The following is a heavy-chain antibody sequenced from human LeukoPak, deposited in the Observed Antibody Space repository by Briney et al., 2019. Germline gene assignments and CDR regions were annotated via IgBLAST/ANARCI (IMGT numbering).Heavy chain of an antibody. CDR3: TTENSSGYQIDY. CDR2: ISGSGGGT. CDR1: GFTFSSYA. J-gene: IGHJ4*02. Sequence: PGGSLTLSCAASGFTFSSYAMSWVRQAPGKGLEWVSGISGSGGGTYYADSVKRRFTISRDNSKNTLYLQMNSLKTEDTAVYYCTTENSSGYQIDYWGQGTLVTVSS. D-gene: IGHD3-22*01. V-gene: IGHV3-23*01.